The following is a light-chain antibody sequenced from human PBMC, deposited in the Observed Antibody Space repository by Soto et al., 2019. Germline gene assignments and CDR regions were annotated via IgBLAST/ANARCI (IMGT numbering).Light chain of an antibody. CDR3: ATWDDTLSGPV. CDR2: RND. CDR1: TSNIGNNY. V-gene: IGLV1-47*01. J-gene: IGLJ2*01. Sequence: QSVLTQPPSASETPGQRVTISCSGSTSNIGNNYVYWYRQLPGAAPRLLIYRNDKRPTGVPDRFSGSKAGTSASLAISGLRSEDEADYHCATWDDTLSGPVFGGGTKLTVL.